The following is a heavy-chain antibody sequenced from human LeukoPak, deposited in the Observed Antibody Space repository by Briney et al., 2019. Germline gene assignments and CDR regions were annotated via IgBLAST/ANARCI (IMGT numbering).Heavy chain of an antibody. CDR3: ARHATTLYYFDY. V-gene: IGHV4-59*08. D-gene: IGHD4-11*01. CDR1: GGSISSYY. CDR2: IYYSGST. J-gene: IGHJ4*02. Sequence: ASETLSLTCTVSGGSISSYYWSWIRQPPGEGLEWIGYIYYSGSTNYNPSLKSRVTISVDTSKNQFSLKLSSVTAADTAVYHCARHATTLYYFDYWGQGALVTVSS.